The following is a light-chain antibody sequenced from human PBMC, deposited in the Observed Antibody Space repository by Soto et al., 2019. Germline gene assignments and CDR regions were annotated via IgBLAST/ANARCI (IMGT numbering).Light chain of an antibody. CDR3: QQYGSSPWT. CDR1: QTNSRN. Sequence: EIVMTQSPPTLSVSPGERATLSCRASQTNSRNFARDQERTGQAPRLLMFGASSRAPGSPARFSGSGYGTDFTLTINSLEPEDFAVYYCQQYGSSPWTFGQGTKVDIK. V-gene: IGKV3-15*01. J-gene: IGKJ1*01. CDR2: GAS.